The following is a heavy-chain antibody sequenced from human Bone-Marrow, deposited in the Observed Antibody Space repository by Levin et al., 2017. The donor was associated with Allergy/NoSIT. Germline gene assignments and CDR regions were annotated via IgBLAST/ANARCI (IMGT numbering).Heavy chain of an antibody. CDR3: ATGPSAFDY. Sequence: ESLKISCLVSSGSISSHNYNWGWIRQPPGKGLEWIGTIYYSRSTYYNPSLTSRVTISVDTSKNQFSLELTSLTAADPAVYYCATGPSAFDYWGQGTLVTVSS. CDR2: IYYSRST. CDR1: SGSISSHNYN. J-gene: IGHJ4*02. V-gene: IGHV4-39*01.